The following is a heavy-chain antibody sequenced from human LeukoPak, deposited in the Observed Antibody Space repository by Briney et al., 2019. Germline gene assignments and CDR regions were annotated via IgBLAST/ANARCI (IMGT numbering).Heavy chain of an antibody. CDR1: GGSISSGSYY. CDR2: IYTSGST. V-gene: IGHV4-61*02. CDR3: ARGLSDDILTDYYYYYMDV. D-gene: IGHD3-9*01. Sequence: SETLSLTCTVSGGSISSGSYYWSWIRQPAGKGLEWIGRIYTSGSTNYNTSLKSRVTISVDTSKNQFSLKLSSVTAADTAVYYCARGLSDDILTDYYYYYMDVWGKGTTVTVSS. J-gene: IGHJ6*03.